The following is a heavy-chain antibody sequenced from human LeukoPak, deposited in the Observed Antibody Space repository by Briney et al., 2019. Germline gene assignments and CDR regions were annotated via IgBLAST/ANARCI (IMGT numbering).Heavy chain of an antibody. CDR2: IYHSGST. V-gene: IGHV4-38-2*02. CDR1: GYSISSGYY. D-gene: IGHD3-22*01. Sequence: PSETLSLTRTVSGYSISSGYYWGWIRQPPGKGLEWIGSIYHSGSTYYNPSLKSRVTISVDTSKNQFSLKLSSVTAADTAVYYCAREDYYDSSGYSVWGQGTLVTVSS. CDR3: AREDYYDSSGYSV. J-gene: IGHJ4*02.